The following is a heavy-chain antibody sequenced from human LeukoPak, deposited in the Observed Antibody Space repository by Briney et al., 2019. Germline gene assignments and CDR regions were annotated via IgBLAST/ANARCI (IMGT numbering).Heavy chain of an antibody. Sequence: GGSLRLSCAASRFTFSSYNMNWVRQAPGKGLEWISHISASSGTIYYADSVKGRFTISRDNAKDSLYLQTNSLRAEDTAVYYCSRESRPAALDYWGQGTLVTVSS. J-gene: IGHJ4*02. CDR3: SRESRPAALDY. CDR1: RFTFSSYN. V-gene: IGHV3-48*04. D-gene: IGHD2-2*01. CDR2: ISASSGTI.